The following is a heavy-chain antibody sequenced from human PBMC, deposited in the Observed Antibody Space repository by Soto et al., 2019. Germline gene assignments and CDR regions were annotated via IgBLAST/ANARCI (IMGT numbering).Heavy chain of an antibody. J-gene: IGHJ6*02. D-gene: IGHD4-17*01. CDR3: AKDGHYERYYYYGMDV. Sequence: QVQLVESGGGVVQPGRSLRLSCAASGFTFSSYAMHWVRQAPGKGLEWVAVISYDGSNKYYADSVKGRFTISRDNSKNTLYLQMNSLRAEDTAVYYCAKDGHYERYYYYGMDVWGQGTTVTVSS. CDR2: ISYDGSNK. V-gene: IGHV3-30-3*02. CDR1: GFTFSSYA.